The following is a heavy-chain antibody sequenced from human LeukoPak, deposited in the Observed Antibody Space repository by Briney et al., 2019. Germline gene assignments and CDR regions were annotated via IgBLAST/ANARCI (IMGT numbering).Heavy chain of an antibody. J-gene: IGHJ6*02. CDR1: RFTFDDYT. CDR2: LSRDSGGI. Sequence: SLRLSCAASRFTFDDYTMHWDPQAPGMGREGGSGLSRDSGGIGYAGSVKGRLTISRDNAKNSRYLQMNSLRAEDTAVYYCAKCLAVAAPGPRYVAYYYYGMGVCGQGTTVTVSS. CDR3: AKCLAVAAPGPRYVAYYYYGMGV. V-gene: IGHV3-9*01. D-gene: IGHD6-19*01.